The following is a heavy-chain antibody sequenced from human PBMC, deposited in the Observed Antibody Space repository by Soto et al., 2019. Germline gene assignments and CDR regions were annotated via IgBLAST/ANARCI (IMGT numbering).Heavy chain of an antibody. Sequence: VGSLRLSCAASGFTFSSYGMHWVRQAPGKGLEWVAVISYDGSNKYYADSVKGRFTISRDNSKNTLYLQMNSLRAEDTAVYYCAKDLGYRWEQRAFDIWGQGTMVT. CDR2: ISYDGSNK. J-gene: IGHJ3*02. CDR1: GFTFSSYG. D-gene: IGHD1-26*01. CDR3: AKDLGYRWEQRAFDI. V-gene: IGHV3-30*18.